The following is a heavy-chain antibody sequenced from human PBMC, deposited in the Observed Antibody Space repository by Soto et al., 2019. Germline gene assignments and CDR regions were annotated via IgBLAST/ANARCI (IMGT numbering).Heavy chain of an antibody. CDR2: IYYSGST. D-gene: IGHD2-21*02. CDR1: GGSISSGGYY. V-gene: IGHV4-61*08. Sequence: SETLSLTCTVSGGSISSGGYYWSWIRQHPGKGLEWIGYIYYSGSTNYNPSLKSRVTISVDTSKNQFSLKLSSVTAADTAVYYCARNTVVTLPYYYYGMDVWGQGTTVTVSS. J-gene: IGHJ6*02. CDR3: ARNTVVTLPYYYYGMDV.